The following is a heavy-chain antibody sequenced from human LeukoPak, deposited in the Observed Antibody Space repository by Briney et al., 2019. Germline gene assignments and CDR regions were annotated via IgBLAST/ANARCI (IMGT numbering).Heavy chain of an antibody. CDR2: IIPIFGTA. D-gene: IGHD3-9*01. J-gene: IGHJ6*03. V-gene: IGHV1-69*06. CDR1: GGTFSSYA. CDR3: ARGPQGGQGDYDILTGLREYYYYYMDV. Sequence: SVKVSCKASGGTFSSYAISWVRQAPGQGLEWMGGIIPIFGTANYAQKFQGRVTITADKSTSTAYMELSSLRSEDTAVYYCARGPQGGQGDYDILTGLREYYYYYMDVWGKGTTVTVSS.